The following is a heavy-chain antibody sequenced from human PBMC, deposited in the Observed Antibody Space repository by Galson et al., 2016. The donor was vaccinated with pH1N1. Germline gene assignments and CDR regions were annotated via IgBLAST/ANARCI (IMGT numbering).Heavy chain of an antibody. CDR2: IKEDRSET. CDR1: GFTFSNYW. Sequence: SLRLSCAASGFTFSNYWMHWVRQVPGKGLEWVANIKEDRSETYYVDSVRGRFTISRDNPKNSLYLQMSSLRDEDTALYYCARAIGSRSAYWGQGTLVTVSS. J-gene: IGHJ4*02. D-gene: IGHD3-16*02. V-gene: IGHV3-7*01. CDR3: ARAIGSRSAY.